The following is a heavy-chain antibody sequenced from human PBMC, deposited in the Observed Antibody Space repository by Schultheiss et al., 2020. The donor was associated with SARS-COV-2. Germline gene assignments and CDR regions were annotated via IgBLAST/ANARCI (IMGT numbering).Heavy chain of an antibody. Sequence: GGSLRLSCAASGFTFSSYAMHWVRQAPGKGLEWVAVISYDGSNKYYADSVKGRFTISRDNSKNTLYLQMNSLRAEDTAVYYCARLAARQVLPDYWGQGTLVTVSS. CDR3: ARLAARQVLPDY. CDR1: GFTFSSYA. D-gene: IGHD6-6*01. J-gene: IGHJ4*02. V-gene: IGHV3-30*01. CDR2: ISYDGSNK.